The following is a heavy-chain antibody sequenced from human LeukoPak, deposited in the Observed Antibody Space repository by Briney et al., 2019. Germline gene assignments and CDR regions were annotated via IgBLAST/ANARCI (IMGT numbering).Heavy chain of an antibody. Sequence: GGSLRLSCAASGFTFSSYAMHWVRQAPGKGLECVSAISGSGDSTYYADSVKGRFTISRDNSKNTLYLQMNSLRAEDTAVYYCAKIYASGSYYGRYIDCWGQGTLVTVSS. CDR1: GFTFSSYA. V-gene: IGHV3-23*01. CDR3: AKIYASGSYYGRYIDC. CDR2: ISGSGDST. D-gene: IGHD3-10*01. J-gene: IGHJ4*02.